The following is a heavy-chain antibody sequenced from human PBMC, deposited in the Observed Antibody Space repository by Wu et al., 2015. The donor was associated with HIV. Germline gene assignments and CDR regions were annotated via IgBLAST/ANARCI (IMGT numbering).Heavy chain of an antibody. Sequence: QVQLVQSGAEVKKPGSSVKVSCKASGGTFSSYAISWVRQAPGQGLEWMGGIILIFGTANYAQKFQGRVTITADESTSTAYMELSSLRSEDTAVYYCARDRQAGTTPQGAFDIWGQGTMVTVSS. CDR3: ARDRQAGTTPQGAFDI. J-gene: IGHJ3*02. CDR1: GGTFSSYA. D-gene: IGHD1-1*01. V-gene: IGHV1-69*12. CDR2: IILIFGTA.